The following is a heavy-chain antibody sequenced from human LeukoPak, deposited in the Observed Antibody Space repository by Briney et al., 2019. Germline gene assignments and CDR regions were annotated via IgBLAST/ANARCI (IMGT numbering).Heavy chain of an antibody. V-gene: IGHV4-4*07. CDR3: ARGPHYTSGWYFDY. Sequence: PSETLSLTRTVSGGSISSYYWSWIRQPAGKGLEWIGRIYTSGSTNYNPSLKSRVTMSVDTSKNQFSLKLSSVTAADTAVYYCARGPHYTSGWYFDYWGQGTLVTVSS. D-gene: IGHD6-19*01. CDR2: IYTSGST. CDR1: GGSISSYY. J-gene: IGHJ4*02.